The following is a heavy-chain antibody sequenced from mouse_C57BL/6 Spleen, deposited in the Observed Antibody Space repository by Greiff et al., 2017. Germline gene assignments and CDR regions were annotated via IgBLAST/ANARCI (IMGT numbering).Heavy chain of an antibody. CDR2: IYPNSGST. J-gene: IGHJ1*03. V-gene: IGHV1-81*01. D-gene: IGHD1-1*01. CDR3: ARGDYYGSSYGYFDV. CDR1: GYTFTSYG. Sequence: VQLQQSGAELARPGASVKLSCKASGYTFTSYGISWVKQRTGQGLEWIGEIYPNSGSTNYNEKFKSKATLTVDKSSSTAYMQLSSLTSEDSAVYYCARGDYYGSSYGYFDVWGTGTTVTVSS.